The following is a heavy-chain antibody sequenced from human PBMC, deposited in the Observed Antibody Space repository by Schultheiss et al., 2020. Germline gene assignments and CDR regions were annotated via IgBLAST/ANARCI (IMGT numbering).Heavy chain of an antibody. D-gene: IGHD6-13*01. CDR1: GYTFTSYG. J-gene: IGHJ4*02. Sequence: ASVKVSCKASGYTFTSYGINWVRQATGQGLEWMGWMNPNSGNTGYAQKFLGRVTMTTDTSTSTAYMELRSLRSDDTAVYYCARVRGRGIAAAGHYYFDYWGQGTLVTVSS. V-gene: IGHV1-8*02. CDR2: MNPNSGNT. CDR3: ARVRGRGIAAAGHYYFDY.